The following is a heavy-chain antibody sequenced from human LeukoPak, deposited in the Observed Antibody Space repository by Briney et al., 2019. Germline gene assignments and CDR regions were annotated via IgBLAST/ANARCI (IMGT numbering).Heavy chain of an antibody. CDR3: AGAREGVGGWFDP. V-gene: IGHV3-23*05. Sequence: GGSLRLSCVASGFTFSDYAMNWVRQAPGKGLEWVSTFKTKYNQVYYAESVRGRFTISRDNSKNTLYLQMNSLRAEDTAVYYCAGAREGVGGWFDPWGQGTLVTVSS. D-gene: IGHD2-15*01. CDR2: FKTKYNQV. CDR1: GFTFSDYA. J-gene: IGHJ5*02.